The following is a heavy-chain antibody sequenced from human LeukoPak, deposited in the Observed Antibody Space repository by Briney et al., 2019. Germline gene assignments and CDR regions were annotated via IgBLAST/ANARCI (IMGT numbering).Heavy chain of an antibody. J-gene: IGHJ4*02. CDR1: GGSVSSSSYY. CDR3: ARDFPDYGSGSYYNSGGTFDY. V-gene: IGHV4-39*07. D-gene: IGHD3-10*01. CDR2: IYYSGST. Sequence: SETLSLTCTVSGGSVSSSSYYWGWIRQPPGKGLEWIGSIYYSGSTYYNPSLKSRVTISVDTSKNQFSLKLSSVTAADTAVYYCARDFPDYGSGSYYNSGGTFDYWGQGTLVTVSS.